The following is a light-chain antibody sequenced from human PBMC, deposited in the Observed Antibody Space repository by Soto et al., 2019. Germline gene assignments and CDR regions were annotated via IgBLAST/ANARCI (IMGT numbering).Light chain of an antibody. CDR1: QSVSSSY. J-gene: IGKJ1*01. CDR3: QHYGYSQWT. V-gene: IGKV3-20*01. Sequence: EIVLTQSPGTLSLSPGERATLSCRASQSVSSSYLAWYQQKPGQSPRLLIYGASRRATGIPDRFSGSGSGTEFTLTITRLEPEDSAVYFCQHYGYSQWTFGQGTKVDIK. CDR2: GAS.